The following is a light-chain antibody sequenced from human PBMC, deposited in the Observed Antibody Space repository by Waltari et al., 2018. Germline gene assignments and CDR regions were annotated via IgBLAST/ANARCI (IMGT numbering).Light chain of an antibody. Sequence: SFELTQPPSLSVSPGQTARTTCSGDALSKQYAHWHQQRPGLAPVLVIYTDTERPSGIPERFSGSSSGTTVTLTISGVQAEDEADYYCQSADSSGSVVFGGGTKLTVL. CDR3: QSADSSGSVV. V-gene: IGLV3-25*03. J-gene: IGLJ2*01. CDR1: ALSKQY. CDR2: TDT.